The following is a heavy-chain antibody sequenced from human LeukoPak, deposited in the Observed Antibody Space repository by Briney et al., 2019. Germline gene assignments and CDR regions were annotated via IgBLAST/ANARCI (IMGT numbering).Heavy chain of an antibody. CDR2: TSSSDAGT. J-gene: IGHJ4*02. V-gene: IGHV3-23*01. CDR3: AKAPVTSCRGAYCYPFDS. D-gene: IGHD2-21*01. Sequence: PGGSLRLSCAASGFIFSTYGMSWVRQTPGKGLEWVAATSSSDAGTYHADSVRGRFTISRDNSKNTLYLQMNSLRAEDAAVYFCAKAPVTSCRGAYCYPFDSWGQGTLVTVSS. CDR1: GFIFSTYG.